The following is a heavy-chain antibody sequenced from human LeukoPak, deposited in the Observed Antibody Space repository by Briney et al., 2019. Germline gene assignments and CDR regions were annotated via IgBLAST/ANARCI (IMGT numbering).Heavy chain of an antibody. J-gene: IGHJ4*02. CDR3: ARDTNSMYTFGF. CDR2: IKTDGSST. Sequence: GGSLRLSCAASGFTFSTYWMHWVRQDPGKGLVWVSSIKTDGSSTYYADSVKGRFIISRDNAKNTLCLQMNSLRAEDTAVYYCARDTNSMYTFGFWGQGTLVTVSS. V-gene: IGHV3-74*01. D-gene: IGHD2/OR15-2a*01. CDR1: GFTFSTYW.